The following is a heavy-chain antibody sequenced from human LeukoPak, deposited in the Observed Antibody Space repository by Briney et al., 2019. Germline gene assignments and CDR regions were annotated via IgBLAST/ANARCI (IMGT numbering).Heavy chain of an antibody. D-gene: IGHD1-26*01. Sequence: GGSLRLSCAASGFSLDDYAMHWVRQAPGQGLEWVSSISWDGRNMAYAASMKGRFTISRDNAQNSLYLQMYSLKIEDTAFYYCIKDMGFDLLKDAFDLWGQGMLVTVSS. J-gene: IGHJ3*01. CDR1: GFSLDDYA. CDR3: IKDMGFDLLKDAFDL. V-gene: IGHV3-9*01. CDR2: ISWDGRNM.